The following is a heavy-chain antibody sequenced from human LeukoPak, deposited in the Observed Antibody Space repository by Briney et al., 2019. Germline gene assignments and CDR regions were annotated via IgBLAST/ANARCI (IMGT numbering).Heavy chain of an antibody. V-gene: IGHV4-39*07. J-gene: IGHJ4*02. D-gene: IGHD6-6*01. CDR2: IYYSGST. CDR1: DGSISSSSYH. CDR3: TRSSMAAPPDY. Sequence: PSETLSLTCTVSDGSISSSSYHWGWIRQPPGQGLEWIGSIYYSGSTYYNPSLKSRVTISVDTSKNQFSLKLSSVTAADTAVYYCTRSSMAAPPDYWGQGTLVTVSS.